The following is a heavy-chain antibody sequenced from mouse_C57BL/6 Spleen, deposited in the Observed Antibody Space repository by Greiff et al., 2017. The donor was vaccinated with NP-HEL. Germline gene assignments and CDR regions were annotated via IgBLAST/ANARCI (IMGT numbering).Heavy chain of an antibody. CDR1: GFTFTDYY. J-gene: IGHJ4*01. V-gene: IGHV7-3*01. D-gene: IGHD1-1*01. CDR2: IRNKANGYTT. CDR3: ARSLITTNAMDY. Sequence: EVKLQESGGGLVQPGGSLSLSCAASGFTFTDYYMSWVRQPPGKALEWLGFIRNKANGYTTEYSASVKGRFTISRDNSQSILYLQMNALRAEDSATYYCARSLITTNAMDYWGQGTSATVSS.